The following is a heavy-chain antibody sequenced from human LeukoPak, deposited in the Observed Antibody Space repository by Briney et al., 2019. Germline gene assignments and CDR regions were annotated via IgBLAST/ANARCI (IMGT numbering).Heavy chain of an antibody. CDR3: ARAGEPSVADAEYFQH. CDR1: GYTFTTYA. D-gene: IGHD2-15*01. Sequence: GASVKVSCKASGYTFTTYAMNWVRQAPGQGLEWMGWINTNTGNPTYAQGFTGRFVFSLDTSVSTAYLQISSLKAEDTAVYYCARAGEPSVADAEYFQHWGQGTLVTVSS. J-gene: IGHJ1*01. CDR2: INTNTGNP. V-gene: IGHV7-4-1*02.